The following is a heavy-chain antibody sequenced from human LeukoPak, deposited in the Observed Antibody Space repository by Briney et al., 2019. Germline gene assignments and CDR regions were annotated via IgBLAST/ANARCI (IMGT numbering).Heavy chain of an antibody. Sequence: GASVKVSCKASGYTFTSYGISWVRQAPGQGLEWMGWISAYNGNTNYAQKLQGRVTMTTDTSTSTAYMELRSLRSDDTAVYYCARGRLGAESRGNNQSKYRPDYWGQGTLVTVSS. CDR3: ARGRLGAESRGNNQSKYRPDY. J-gene: IGHJ4*02. V-gene: IGHV1-18*01. D-gene: IGHD1-14*01. CDR1: GYTFTSYG. CDR2: ISAYNGNT.